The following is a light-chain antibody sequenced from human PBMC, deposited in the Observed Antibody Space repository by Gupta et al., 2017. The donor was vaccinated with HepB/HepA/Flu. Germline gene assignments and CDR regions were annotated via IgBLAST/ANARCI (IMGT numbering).Light chain of an antibody. CDR3: SSYTSSSTLEVV. CDR1: SSDVGGYNY. CDR2: DAS. V-gene: IGLV2-14*03. Sequence: QSALTQPASVSGSPGQSITISCTGTSSDVGGYNYVSWYQQHPGKAPKLMIYDASNRPSGVSNRFSGSKSGNTAPLTISGLQAEDEADYYCSSYTSSSTLEVVFGGGTKLTVL. J-gene: IGLJ2*01.